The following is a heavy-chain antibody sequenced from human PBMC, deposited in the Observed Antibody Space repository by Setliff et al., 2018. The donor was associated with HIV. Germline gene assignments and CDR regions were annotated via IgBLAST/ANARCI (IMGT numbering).Heavy chain of an antibody. CDR1: GYTFTSYG. V-gene: IGHV1-18*01. CDR3: ARVFVLPGIVVVLDAFDI. Sequence: ASVKVSCKASGYTFTSYGISWVRQAPGQGLEWMGWINTYNGNTNYAQKVQGRVTMTTDTSTTTAYMELRSLRSDDTAEYYCARVFVLPGIVVVLDAFDIWGQGTMVTVSS. CDR2: INTYNGNT. D-gene: IGHD2-21*01. J-gene: IGHJ3*02.